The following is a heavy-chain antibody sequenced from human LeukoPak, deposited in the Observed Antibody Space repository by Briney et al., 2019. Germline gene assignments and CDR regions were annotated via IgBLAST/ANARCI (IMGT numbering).Heavy chain of an antibody. J-gene: IGHJ6*03. CDR3: AKSPFSGYSGYDYYYYMDV. CDR2: ISGSGGST. CDR1: GFTFSSYA. D-gene: IGHD5-12*01. V-gene: IGHV3-23*01. Sequence: PGGSLRLSCAASGFTFSSYAMSWVRQAPGKGLEWVSAISGSGGSTYYADSVKGRFTISRDNSKNTLYLQMNSLRAEDTAVYYCAKSPFSGYSGYDYYYYMDVWGKGTPVTVSS.